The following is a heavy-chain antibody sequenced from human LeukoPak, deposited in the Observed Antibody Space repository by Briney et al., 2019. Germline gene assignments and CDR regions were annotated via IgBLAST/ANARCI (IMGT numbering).Heavy chain of an antibody. D-gene: IGHD6-19*01. CDR3: AKDLALPGTGGGFDV. Sequence: PGGSLRLSCAASGFTFTTYAINWVRQAPGKGLEWVSGISGGGDKAYYADSVNGRFTISRDNSKNTVSLQMSSLRAADTAPYYCAKDLALPGTGGGFDVWGQGTRVAVSS. CDR2: ISGGGDKA. CDR1: GFTFTTYA. V-gene: IGHV3-23*01. J-gene: IGHJ3*01.